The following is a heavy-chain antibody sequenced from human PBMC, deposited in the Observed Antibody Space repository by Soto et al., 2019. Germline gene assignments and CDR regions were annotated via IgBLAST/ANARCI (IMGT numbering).Heavy chain of an antibody. V-gene: IGHV3-15*01. J-gene: IGHJ4*02. CDR1: GITFSNAW. D-gene: IGHD2-15*01. CDR2: IKSKTAGGTT. CDR3: TAKANGF. Sequence: EVQLVESGGGLVNPGGSLRLSCAASGITFSNAWMSWVRQAPGKGLEWVGRIKSKTAGGTTDYAAPVKGRFTISSDDSDNTLYQQMNSQKTEYTAVYYCTAKANGFWGQGTLVTVSS.